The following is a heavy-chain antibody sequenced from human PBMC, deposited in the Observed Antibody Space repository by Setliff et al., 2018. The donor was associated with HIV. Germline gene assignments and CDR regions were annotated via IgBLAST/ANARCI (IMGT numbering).Heavy chain of an antibody. CDR2: IIPIFDSA. CDR1: GGTFSNYA. Sequence: GASVKVSCKASGGTFSNYAISWVRQAPGQGLEWMGRIIPIFDSANYAQKFQGRVTITADESTGTAYMELSSLRSEDAAVYYCARGNTAMVYPYYYGMDVWGQGTTVTVS. J-gene: IGHJ6*02. D-gene: IGHD5-18*01. CDR3: ARGNTAMVYPYYYGMDV. V-gene: IGHV1-69*13.